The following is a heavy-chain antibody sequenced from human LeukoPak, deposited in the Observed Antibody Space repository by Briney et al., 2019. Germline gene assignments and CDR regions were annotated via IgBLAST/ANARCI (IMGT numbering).Heavy chain of an antibody. J-gene: IGHJ4*02. Sequence: ASVKVSCKASGYSFTDYSIHWVRQAPGQGLEWMGWISAYNGNTNYAQKLQGRVTMTTDTSTSTAYMELRSLRSDDTAVYYCAREGPTYGSGSSDYWGQGTLVTVSS. CDR3: AREGPTYGSGSSDY. D-gene: IGHD3-10*01. CDR1: GYSFTDYS. V-gene: IGHV1-18*01. CDR2: ISAYNGNT.